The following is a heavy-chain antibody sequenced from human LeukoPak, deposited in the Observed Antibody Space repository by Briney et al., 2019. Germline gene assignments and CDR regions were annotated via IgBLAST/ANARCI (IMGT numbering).Heavy chain of an antibody. CDR2: INHSGST. V-gene: IGHV4-34*01. CDR3: ARTTIFGVVIKFDY. CDR1: GGSFSGYY. D-gene: IGHD3-3*01. Sequence: SETLSLICAVYGGSFSGYYWSWSRQPPGKGLEWIGEINHSGSTNYNPSLKSRVTISVDTSKNQFSLKLSSVTAADTAVYYCARTTIFGVVIKFDYWGQGTLVTVSS. J-gene: IGHJ4*02.